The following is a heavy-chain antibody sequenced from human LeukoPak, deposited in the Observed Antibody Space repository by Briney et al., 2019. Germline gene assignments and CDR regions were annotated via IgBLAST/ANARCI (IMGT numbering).Heavy chain of an antibody. CDR2: IWADGSNQ. CDR3: AREAVISGWSGDMDV. CDR1: ASTFTTYG. J-gene: IGHJ6*02. Sequence: PGGSLRLSCTASASTFTTYGFHWVRQAPGKGLEWVALIWADGSNQFSADSVKGRVNMARDNAKNTVYLQMDSLRVGDTAVYFCAREAVISGWSGDMDVWGQGTTVTASS. V-gene: IGHV3-33*01. D-gene: IGHD6-19*01.